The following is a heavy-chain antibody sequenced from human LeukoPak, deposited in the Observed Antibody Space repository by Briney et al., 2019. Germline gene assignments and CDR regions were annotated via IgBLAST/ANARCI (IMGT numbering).Heavy chain of an antibody. V-gene: IGHV4-39*01. CDR3: ARSSESSSWSHFDY. D-gene: IGHD6-13*01. CDR2: FYYSGGT. CDR1: GGSISSGSYS. Sequence: SETLSLTCTVSGGSISSGSYSWGCIRQPPGKGLEWIGSFYYSGGTYYNPSLKSRVTISVDTSKNQFSLKLSSVTATDTAVYYCARSSESSSWSHFDYWGQGTLVTVSS. J-gene: IGHJ4*02.